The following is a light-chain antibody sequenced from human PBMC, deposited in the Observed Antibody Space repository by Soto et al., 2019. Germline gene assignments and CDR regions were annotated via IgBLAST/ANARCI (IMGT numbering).Light chain of an antibody. J-gene: IGLJ1*01. CDR2: EVS. CDR3: SSYTISTTYV. V-gene: IGLV2-14*01. Sequence: QSALTQPASVSGSPGQPITISCTGTSSDVGGYNYVSWYQQHPGKAPKLMIFEVSYRPSGVSNRFSGSKSGNTASLTISELQAEDEADYYCSSYTISTTYVFGTGTKVTVL. CDR1: SSDVGGYNY.